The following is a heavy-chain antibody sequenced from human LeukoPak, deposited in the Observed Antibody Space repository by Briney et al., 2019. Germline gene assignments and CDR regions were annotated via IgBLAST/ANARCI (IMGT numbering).Heavy chain of an antibody. Sequence: GGSLRLSCAASGFTFSSYSMNWVRQAPGKGLEGVSYISSSSSTIYYAASVKGPFTLSRYNGKNSLYLQLNSMRAEDTAGYYCARDDGWLPYNSWGQGPLVTVSS. V-gene: IGHV3-48*01. D-gene: IGHD5-24*01. J-gene: IGHJ4*02. CDR2: ISSSSSTI. CDR3: ARDDGWLPYNS. CDR1: GFTFSSYS.